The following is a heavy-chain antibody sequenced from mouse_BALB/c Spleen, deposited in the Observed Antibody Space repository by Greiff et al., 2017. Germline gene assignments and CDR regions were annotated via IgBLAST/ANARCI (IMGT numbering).Heavy chain of an antibody. J-gene: IGHJ4*01. V-gene: IGHV5-6-4*01. CDR1: GFTFSSYT. Sequence: EVQRVESGGGLVKPGGSLKLSCAASGFTFSSYTMSWVRQTPEKRLEWVATISSGGSYTYYPDSVKGRFTISRDNAKNTLYLQMSSLKSEDTAMYYCTREKGFRYGRAMDYWGQGTSVTVSS. D-gene: IGHD1-1*01. CDR3: TREKGFRYGRAMDY. CDR2: ISSGGSYT.